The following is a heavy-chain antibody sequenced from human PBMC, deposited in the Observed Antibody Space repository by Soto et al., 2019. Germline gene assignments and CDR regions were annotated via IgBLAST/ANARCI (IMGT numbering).Heavy chain of an antibody. CDR1: GYTFTGYY. D-gene: IGHD1-26*01. Sequence: QVQLVQSGAEVKKPGASVKVSCKASGYTFTGYYMHWVRQAPGQGLEWMGWINPNSGGTNYAQKFQGWVTMTRDTSISTAYMELIRLRSDDTAVYYCARGSSPLIVGATGVLMYWGQGTLVTVSS. CDR3: ARGSSPLIVGATGVLMY. CDR2: INPNSGGT. J-gene: IGHJ4*02. V-gene: IGHV1-2*04.